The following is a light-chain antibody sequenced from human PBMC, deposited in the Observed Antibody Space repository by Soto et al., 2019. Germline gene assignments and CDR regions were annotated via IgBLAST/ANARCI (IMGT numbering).Light chain of an antibody. V-gene: IGKV3-11*01. CDR2: DAS. J-gene: IGKJ5*01. CDR1: QSVSSY. CDR3: QQSYSAPIT. Sequence: EFVLTQSPGTLSLSPGERATLSCRASQSVSSYLAWYQQKPGQAPRLLIYDASTRATGIPARFSGSGSGTDFTLTISSLQPEDFASYYCQQSYSAPITFGQGTRLEIK.